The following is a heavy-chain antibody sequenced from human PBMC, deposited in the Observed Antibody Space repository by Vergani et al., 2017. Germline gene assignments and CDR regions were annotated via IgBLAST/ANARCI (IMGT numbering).Heavy chain of an antibody. V-gene: IGHV3-23*01. D-gene: IGHD6-19*01. CDR1: GFTFSSYA. CDR3: AKLNSSGWNFDL. CDR2: ISGSAIST. J-gene: IGHJ2*01. Sequence: EVQLLESGGGLVQPGGSLRLSCAASGFTFSSYAMSWVRQAPGKGLEWVSVISGSAISTYYADSVKGRFTISRDNSKNTLYLQMNSLRAEDTAVYYCAKLNSSGWNFDLWGRGTLVTVSS.